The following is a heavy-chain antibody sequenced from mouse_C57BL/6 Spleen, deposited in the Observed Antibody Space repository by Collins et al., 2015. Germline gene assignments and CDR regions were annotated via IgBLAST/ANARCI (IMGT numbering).Heavy chain of an antibody. V-gene: IGHV1-82*01. CDR3: ANSHSV. CDR2: IYPGDGDT. Sequence: QVQLQQSGPELVKPGASVKISCKASGYAFSSSWMNWVKQRPGKGLEWIGRIYPGDGDTNYNGKFKAKATLTADKSSSTAYMQLSSLTSEDSAVYFCANSHSVWGTGTTVTVSS. J-gene: IGHJ1*03. D-gene: IGHD5-2*01. CDR1: GYAFSSSW.